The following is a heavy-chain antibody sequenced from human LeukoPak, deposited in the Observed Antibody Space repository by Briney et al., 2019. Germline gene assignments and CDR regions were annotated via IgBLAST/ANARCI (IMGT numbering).Heavy chain of an antibody. Sequence: ASVKVSCKASGYTFTSYFMHWVRQAPGQGLEWMGIINPSGGSTSYAQNFQGRVTMTRDMSTSTVYMELRSLRSADTAVYYCARDFSVWLVTTDFDYWGQGTLVTVSS. CDR2: INPSGGST. CDR1: GYTFTSYF. J-gene: IGHJ4*02. CDR3: ARDFSVWLVTTDFDY. V-gene: IGHV1-46*01. D-gene: IGHD6-19*01.